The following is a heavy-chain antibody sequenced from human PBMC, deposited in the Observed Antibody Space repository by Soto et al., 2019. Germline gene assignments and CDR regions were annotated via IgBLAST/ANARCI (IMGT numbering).Heavy chain of an antibody. D-gene: IGHD7-27*01. CDR1: GDTFTGYY. CDR3: ASETLTGDEFDY. CDR2: INPNSGGT. Sequence: ASVKVSCKASGDTFTGYYMHWVRQAPGQGLEWMGWINPNSGGTNYAQKFQGRVTVTRDTSISTAYMELSRLRSDDTAVYYCASETLTGDEFDYWGQGTLVTVSS. V-gene: IGHV1-2*02. J-gene: IGHJ4*02.